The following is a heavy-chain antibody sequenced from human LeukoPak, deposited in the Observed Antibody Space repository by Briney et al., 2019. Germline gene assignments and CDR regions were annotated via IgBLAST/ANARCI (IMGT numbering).Heavy chain of an antibody. CDR2: IYPNSGAT. Sequence: ASVKVSCKASGYTFTGYYMHWVRQAPGQGLEWMGYIYPNSGATKYAQKFQGRVTMTRDTSISTAYMELSGLSSDDTSVYYCGTLLSNGPFDYWGQGSLVTVSS. CDR3: GTLLSNGPFDY. J-gene: IGHJ4*02. V-gene: IGHV1-2*02. CDR1: GYTFTGYY.